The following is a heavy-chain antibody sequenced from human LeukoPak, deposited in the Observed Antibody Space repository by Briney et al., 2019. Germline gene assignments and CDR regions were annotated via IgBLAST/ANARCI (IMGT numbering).Heavy chain of an antibody. J-gene: IGHJ6*03. CDR2: ISSSSSYI. CDR1: GFTFSSYS. D-gene: IGHD2-2*01. V-gene: IGHV3-21*04. CDR3: AKAVVPPAIDYYYYYMDV. Sequence: GGSLRLSCAASGFTFSSYSMNWVRQAPGKGLEWVSSISSSSSYIYYADSVKGRFTISRDNAKNSLYLQMNSLRAEDTAVYYCAKAVVPPAIDYYYYYMDVWGKGTTVTVSS.